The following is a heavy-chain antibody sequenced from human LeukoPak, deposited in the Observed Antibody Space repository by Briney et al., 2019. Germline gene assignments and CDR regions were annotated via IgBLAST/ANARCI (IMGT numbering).Heavy chain of an antibody. D-gene: IGHD3-22*01. J-gene: IGHJ4*02. Sequence: SETPSLTCAVYGGSFSGYYWSWIRQPPGKGLEWIGEINHSGSTNYNPSLKSRVTISVDTSKNQFSLKLSSVTAADTAVYYCARSRYYDSSGLSPVDYWGQGTLVTVSS. CDR1: GGSFSGYY. CDR2: INHSGST. CDR3: ARSRYYDSSGLSPVDY. V-gene: IGHV4-34*01.